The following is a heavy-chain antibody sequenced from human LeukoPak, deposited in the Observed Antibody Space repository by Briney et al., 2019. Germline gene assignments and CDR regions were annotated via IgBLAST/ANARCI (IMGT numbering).Heavy chain of an antibody. J-gene: IGHJ4*02. V-gene: IGHV6-1*01. CDR1: GDTVSSDSAA. CDR3: ARERVGATVATPHFDY. Sequence: SQTLSLTCAISGDTVSSDSAAWNWIRQSPSRGLEWLGRTYYRSKWYNDYTVSVKSRITINPDTSKNQFSLQLNSVTPEDTAVCYCARERVGATVATPHFDYWGQGTLVTVSS. CDR2: TYYRSKWYN. D-gene: IGHD1-26*01.